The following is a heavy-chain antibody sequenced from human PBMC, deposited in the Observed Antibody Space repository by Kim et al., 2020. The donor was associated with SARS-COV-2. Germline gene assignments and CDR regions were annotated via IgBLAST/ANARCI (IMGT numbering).Heavy chain of an antibody. V-gene: IGHV1-18*01. Sequence: ASVKVSCKASGYTFTSYGISWVRQAPGQGLEWMGWISAYNGNTNYAQKLQGRVTMTTDTSTSTAYMELRSLRSDDTAVYYCARGAPYYPYYYGSGSYRDGMDVWGQGTTVTVSS. CDR2: ISAYNGNT. J-gene: IGHJ6*02. CDR1: GYTFTSYG. D-gene: IGHD3-10*01. CDR3: ARGAPYYPYYYGSGSYRDGMDV.